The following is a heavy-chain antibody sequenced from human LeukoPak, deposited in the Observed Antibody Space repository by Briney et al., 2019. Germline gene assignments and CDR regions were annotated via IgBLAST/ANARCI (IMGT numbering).Heavy chain of an antibody. J-gene: IGHJ4*02. CDR1: GVTLSNYA. D-gene: IGHD3-10*01. Sequence: PGGSLRLSCVASGVTLSNYAMSWARQAPGKGLEWVSGISSSGSGGNTYYADSVKGRFTISRDSSRNTLFLQMNSLRAEDTAVYYCAKCITMVRGPSDYWGQGTLVTVSS. CDR3: AKCITMVRGPSDY. V-gene: IGHV3-23*01. CDR2: ISSSGSGGNT.